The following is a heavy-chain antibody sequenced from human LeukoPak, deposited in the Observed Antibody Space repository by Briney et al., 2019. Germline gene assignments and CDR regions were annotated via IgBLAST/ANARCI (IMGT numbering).Heavy chain of an antibody. J-gene: IGHJ6*03. CDR3: ASPPGIAAAGIYYYYYYMDV. V-gene: IGHV3-23*01. CDR2: ISGSGGST. Sequence: PGGSLRLSCAASGFTFSSYAMSWVRQAPGKGLEWVSAISGSGGSTYYADSVKGRFTISRDNSKNTLYLQMNSLRAEDTAVYYCASPPGIAAAGIYYYYYYMDVWGKGTTVTVSS. CDR1: GFTFSSYA. D-gene: IGHD6-13*01.